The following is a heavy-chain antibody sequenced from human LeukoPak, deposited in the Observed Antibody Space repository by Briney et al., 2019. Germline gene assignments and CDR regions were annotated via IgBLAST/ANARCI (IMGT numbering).Heavy chain of an antibody. CDR3: AKDISLAVAGVGFDY. CDR2: ISWNSGSI. J-gene: IGHJ4*02. V-gene: IGHV3-9*01. CDR1: GFTFRSYV. D-gene: IGHD6-19*01. Sequence: PGGSLRLSCAASGFTFRSYVMSWVRQAPGKGLEWASGISWNSGSIGYADSVKGRFTISRDNAKNSLYLQMNSLRAEDTALYYCAKDISLAVAGVGFDYWGQGTLVTVSS.